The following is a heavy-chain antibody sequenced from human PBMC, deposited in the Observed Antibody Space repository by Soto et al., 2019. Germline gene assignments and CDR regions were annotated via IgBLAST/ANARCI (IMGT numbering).Heavy chain of an antibody. CDR3: ALIKWGLDYYSGMDV. D-gene: IGHD1-26*01. V-gene: IGHV1-2*02. Sequence: QVQLVQSGAEVKKSGASVKVSCKASGYTFSDYFIQWLRQAPGQGLEWVAWINPKTAATNYAKKFQDRVTLTSDTSFSTAYLELTTLRPDDTVVYDCALIKWGLDYYSGMDVWGQGTAVTVSS. J-gene: IGHJ6*02. CDR2: INPKTAAT. CDR1: GYTFSDYF.